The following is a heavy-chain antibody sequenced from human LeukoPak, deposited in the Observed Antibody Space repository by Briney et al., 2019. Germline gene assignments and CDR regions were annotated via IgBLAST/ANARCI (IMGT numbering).Heavy chain of an antibody. D-gene: IGHD1-1*01. CDR1: GGSISSYY. V-gene: IGHV4-59*01. J-gene: IGHJ4*02. CDR2: IYYSGST. Sequence: SETLSLTCTVSGGSISSYYWSWIQQPPGKGLEWIGYIYYSGSTNYNPSLKSRVTISVDTSKNQFSLKLSSVTAADTAVYYCARVNARAFFDYWGQGTLVTVSS. CDR3: ARVNARAFFDY.